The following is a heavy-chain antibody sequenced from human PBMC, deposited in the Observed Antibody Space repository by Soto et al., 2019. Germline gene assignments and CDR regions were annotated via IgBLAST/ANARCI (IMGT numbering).Heavy chain of an antibody. V-gene: IGHV4-39*01. J-gene: IGHJ4*02. Sequence: SETLSLTCTVSGGSISSSSFYWGWIRQPPGKGLEWIGIIFYSGSSYYNPSLKSRATISVDTSKNQFSLKLSSVTAADTAVYYCARAHCSSNSCYHFDHWGQGTLVTVSS. D-gene: IGHD2-2*01. CDR3: ARAHCSSNSCYHFDH. CDR2: IFYSGSS. CDR1: GGSISSSSFY.